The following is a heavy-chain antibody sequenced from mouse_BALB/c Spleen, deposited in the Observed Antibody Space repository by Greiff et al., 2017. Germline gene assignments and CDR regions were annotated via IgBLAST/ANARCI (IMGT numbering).Heavy chain of an antibody. CDR3: ARDYGKDWYFDV. CDR2: ISSGGST. V-gene: IGHV5-6-5*01. CDR1: GFTFSSYA. Sequence: EVMLVESGGGLVKPGGSLKLSCAASGFTFSSYAMSWVRQTPEKRLEWVASISSGGSTYYPDSVKGRFTISRDNARNILYLQMSSLRSEDTAMYYCARDYGKDWYFDVWGAGTTVTVSS. D-gene: IGHD2-1*01. J-gene: IGHJ1*01.